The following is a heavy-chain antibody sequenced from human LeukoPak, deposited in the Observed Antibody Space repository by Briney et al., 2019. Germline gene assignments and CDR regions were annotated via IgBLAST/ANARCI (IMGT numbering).Heavy chain of an antibody. CDR3: AREVNYYDSSGPDY. V-gene: IGHV1-2*02. J-gene: IGHJ4*02. Sequence: GASVNVSCKASGYTFTGYYMHWVRQAPGQGLEWMGWINPNSGGTNYAQKFQGRVTMTRDTSISTAYMELSRLRSDDTAVYYCAREVNYYDSSGPDYWGQGTLVTVSS. CDR2: INPNSGGT. CDR1: GYTFTGYY. D-gene: IGHD3-22*01.